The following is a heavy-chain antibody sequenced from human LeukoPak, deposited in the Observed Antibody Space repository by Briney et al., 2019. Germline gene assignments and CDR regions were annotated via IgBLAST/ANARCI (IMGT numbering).Heavy chain of an antibody. CDR2: ISYDGSNK. D-gene: IGHD3-3*01. V-gene: IGHV3-30-3*02. J-gene: IGHJ6*03. CDR1: GFTFSSYA. Sequence: GGSLRLSCAASGFTFSSYAMHWVRQAPGKGLEWVAVISYDGSNKYYADSVKGRFTISRDNSKNTLYLQMNSLRAEDTAVYYCAKSLPRYDFWSGPNRYYYYYMDVWGKGTTVTVSS. CDR3: AKSLPRYDFWSGPNRYYYYYMDV.